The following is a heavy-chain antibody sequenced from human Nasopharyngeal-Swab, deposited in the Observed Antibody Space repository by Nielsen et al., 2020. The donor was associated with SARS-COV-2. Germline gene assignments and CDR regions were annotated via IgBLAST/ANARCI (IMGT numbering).Heavy chain of an antibody. CDR2: IDWDDDK. D-gene: IGHD3-22*01. Sequence: GPTLVKPTQTLTLTCTFSGFSLSTSGMWVSWIRQPTGKALEWLARIDWDDDKYYSTSLKTRLTISKDTSKNQVVLTMTNMDPVDTATYYCARTVYYYDSSGPYYFDYWGQGTLVTVSS. V-gene: IGHV2-70*11. CDR3: ARTVYYYDSSGPYYFDY. CDR1: GFSLSTSGMW. J-gene: IGHJ4*02.